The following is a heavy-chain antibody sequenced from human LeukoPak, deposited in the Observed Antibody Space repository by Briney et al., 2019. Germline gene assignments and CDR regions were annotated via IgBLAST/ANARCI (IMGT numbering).Heavy chain of an antibody. J-gene: IGHJ4*02. CDR3: TLVVTASSTYDY. D-gene: IGHD2-21*02. CDR2: FYYSGST. V-gene: IGHV4-39*01. Sequence: SETLSLTCTVSGGSISSSSYYWGWIRQPPGKGLEWIGSFYYSGSTYYSPSLKSRVTISVDTSKNHFSLKLSSVTAADTAVYFWTLVVTASSTYDYWGQGTLVTVSS. CDR1: GGSISSSSYY.